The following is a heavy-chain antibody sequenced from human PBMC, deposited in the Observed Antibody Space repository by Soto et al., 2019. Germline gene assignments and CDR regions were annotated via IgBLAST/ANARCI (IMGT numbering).Heavy chain of an antibody. CDR1: GGTFSRHA. CDR2: IIPIFGTA. CDR3: ARGWGYDSNDYCYAY. V-gene: IGHV1-69*01. D-gene: IGHD3-22*01. Sequence: QVQLVQSGAEVRKPGSSVKVSCKASGGTFSRHAISWVRQAPGQGLEWMGGIIPIFGTANHAQKFQGRVTIIADESTSTVYMEFSSLRSEDKAMYYCARGWGYDSNDYCYAYWGQGTLVIVSS. J-gene: IGHJ4*02.